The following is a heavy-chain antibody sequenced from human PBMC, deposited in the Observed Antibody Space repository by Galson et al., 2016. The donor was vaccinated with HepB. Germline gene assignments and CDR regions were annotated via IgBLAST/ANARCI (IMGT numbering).Heavy chain of an antibody. CDR1: GYTFTSSG. V-gene: IGHV1-18*01. CDR2: ISAYNGDT. D-gene: IGHD2-15*01. J-gene: IGHJ5*02. Sequence: SVKVSCKASGYTFTSSGISWVRQAPGQGLVWMGWISAYNGDTKYAQKFQGRVTMTTDTSTSTAYMELRSLRSDDTAVYYCARDGGGMYCSGGTCYLPKDNRFDPWGQGTLVTVSS. CDR3: ARDGGGMYCSGGTCYLPKDNRFDP.